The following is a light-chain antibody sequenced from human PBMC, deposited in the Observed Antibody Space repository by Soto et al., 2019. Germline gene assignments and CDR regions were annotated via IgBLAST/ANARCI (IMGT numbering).Light chain of an antibody. Sequence: VLTQPPSASGTPGQRVTISCSGSSSNIGSNTVNWYQQLPGTAPKLLIYSNNQRPSGVPDRFSGSKSGTSASLAISGLQSEDEADYYCATWDDSLNGFYVFGTGTKVTVL. CDR1: SSNIGSNT. CDR2: SNN. CDR3: ATWDDSLNGFYV. V-gene: IGLV1-44*01. J-gene: IGLJ1*01.